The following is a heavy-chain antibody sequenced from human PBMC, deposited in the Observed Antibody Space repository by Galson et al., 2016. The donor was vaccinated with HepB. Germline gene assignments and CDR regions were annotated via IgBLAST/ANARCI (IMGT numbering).Heavy chain of an antibody. D-gene: IGHD6-19*01. CDR3: VTSRGGWQWLVSPEDFLH. V-gene: IGHV3-23*01. CDR2: IGGSGGNT. J-gene: IGHJ1*01. CDR1: GFTFSHYA. Sequence: SLRLSCAASGFTFSHYAMSWVRQAPGKGLEWVSTIGGSGGNTHYADSVKGRFTISRDNSNNTLYLQMDSLRPEDMAVYYCVTSRGGWQWLVSPEDFLHWGQGTQVAVSS.